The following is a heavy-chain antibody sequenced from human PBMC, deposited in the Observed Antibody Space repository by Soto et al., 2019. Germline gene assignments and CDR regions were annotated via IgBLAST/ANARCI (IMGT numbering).Heavy chain of an antibody. V-gene: IGHV1-8*02. J-gene: IGHJ4*02. D-gene: IGHD2-21*02. CDR1: GYTLTSYY. Sequence: ASVKGSCTSSGYTLTSYYLHWVRQATGQGLEWMGWMNANNGNTYYAQKFQGRVSMTRNTSITTAYMELSSLKFEDTAVYYCARATRGDCPDDWGQGAQVTVSS. CDR2: MNANNGNT. CDR3: ARATRGDCPDD.